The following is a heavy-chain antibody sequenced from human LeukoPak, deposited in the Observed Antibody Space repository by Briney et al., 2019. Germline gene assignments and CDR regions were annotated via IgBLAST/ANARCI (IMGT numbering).Heavy chain of an antibody. Sequence: GGSLRLSCAASGFTFSSYAMSWVRQAPGKGLEWVSAISGSGGSTYYADSVKGRFTISRDNSKNTLYLQMNSLRAEDTAVYYCAKNPRGGGRLLGPANYWGQGTLVTVSS. J-gene: IGHJ4*02. V-gene: IGHV3-23*01. CDR1: GFTFSSYA. CDR2: ISGSGGST. D-gene: IGHD3-22*01. CDR3: AKNPRGGGRLLGPANY.